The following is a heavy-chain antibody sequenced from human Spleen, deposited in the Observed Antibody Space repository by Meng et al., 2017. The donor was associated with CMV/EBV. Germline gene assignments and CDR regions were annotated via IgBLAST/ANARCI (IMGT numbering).Heavy chain of an antibody. CDR3: ARILTDRLHFLFF. V-gene: IGHV1-8*03. Sequence: ASVKVSCKASGYTFTSYDINWVRQATGQGLEWMGWMNPNSGNTGYAQKFQGRVTITRNTSITTAYMELSSLRSEDTAMYYCARILTDRLHFLFFWGQGTLVTVSS. CDR2: MNPNSGNT. D-gene: IGHD4-11*01. J-gene: IGHJ4*02. CDR1: GYTFTSYD.